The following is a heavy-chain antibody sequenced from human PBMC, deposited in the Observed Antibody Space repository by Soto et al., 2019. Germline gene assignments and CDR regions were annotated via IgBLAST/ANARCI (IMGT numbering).Heavy chain of an antibody. CDR2: IYYSGST. CDR3: AREAMAPADFDY. J-gene: IGHJ4*02. D-gene: IGHD6-13*01. V-gene: IGHV4-61*01. Sequence: QVQLQESGPGLVKPSGTLSLTCTVSGDSVSSGSYYWSWIRQPPGKGLEWIGYIYYSGSTRYNPSLKSRVTMSLDTSKHQFPLKLSSVTAADTAVYFCAREAMAPADFDYWGQGTLVTVSS. CDR1: GDSVSSGSYY.